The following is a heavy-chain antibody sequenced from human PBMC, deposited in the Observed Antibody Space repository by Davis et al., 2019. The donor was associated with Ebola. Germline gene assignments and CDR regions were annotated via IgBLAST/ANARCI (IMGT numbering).Heavy chain of an antibody. CDR3: ARAESVQGL. J-gene: IGHJ4*02. CDR1: GFTFDDYA. V-gene: IGHV3-9*01. CDR2: ISWNSGSI. D-gene: IGHD3-10*01. Sequence: LSLTCAASGFTFDDYAMHWVRQAPGKGLEWVSGISWNSGSIGYADSVKGRFTISRDNAKNTLYLQMNSLRAEDTAVYYCARAESVQGLWGQGTLVTVSS.